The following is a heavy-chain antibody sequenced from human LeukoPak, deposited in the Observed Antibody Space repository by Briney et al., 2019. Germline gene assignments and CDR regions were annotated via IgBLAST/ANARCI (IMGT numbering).Heavy chain of an antibody. V-gene: IGHV4-61*02. CDR2: IYTSGST. J-gene: IGHJ6*03. D-gene: IGHD3-10*01. CDR1: GGSISSGSYY. Sequence: SETLSLTCTVSGGSISSGSYYWSWIRQPAGKGLEWIGRIYTSGSTNYNPSLKSRVTISVDTSKNQFSLKLSSVTAADTAVYYCARDRLLWFGELNNYYYYYMDVWGKGTTVTISS. CDR3: ARDRLLWFGELNNYYYYYMDV.